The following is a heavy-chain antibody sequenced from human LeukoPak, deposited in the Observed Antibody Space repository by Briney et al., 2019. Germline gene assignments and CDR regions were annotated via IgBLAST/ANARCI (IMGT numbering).Heavy chain of an antibody. CDR3: TGHHQAYSRTY. CDR2: ISTDASST. V-gene: IGHV3-74*01. Sequence: GGSVRLSCGGSGFTFSSYCMQWVRQARGKGRVGVSRISTDASSTTCADSVKGRFTISRDYAKRTLYLQVSSLRAEDTAVYYCTGHHQAYSRTYWGQGTLVTVSS. J-gene: IGHJ4*02. CDR1: GFTFSSYC. D-gene: IGHD4-11*01.